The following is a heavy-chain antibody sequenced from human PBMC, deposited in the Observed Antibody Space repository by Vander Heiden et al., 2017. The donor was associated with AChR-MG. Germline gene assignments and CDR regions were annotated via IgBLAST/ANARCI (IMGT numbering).Heavy chain of an antibody. V-gene: IGHV3-9*01. J-gene: IGHJ4*02. CDR3: AKSFKATVTEFDY. CDR2: ISWNSGSI. CDR1: GFTFDDYA. D-gene: IGHD4-17*01. Sequence: EVQLVESGGGLVQPGRSLRLSCAASGFTFDDYAMHWVRQAPGKGLEWVSGISWNSGSIGYADSVKGRFTISRDNAKNSLYLQMNSLRAEDTALYYCAKSFKATVTEFDYWGQGTLVTVSS.